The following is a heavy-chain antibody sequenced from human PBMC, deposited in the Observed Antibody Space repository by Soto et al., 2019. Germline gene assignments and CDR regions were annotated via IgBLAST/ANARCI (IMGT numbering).Heavy chain of an antibody. D-gene: IGHD4-4*01. V-gene: IGHV1-69*06. J-gene: IGHJ6*02. CDR1: GGTFSSYA. CDR3: ARGTSAPLTISTVTTFYYYYGMDV. Sequence: QVQLVQSGAEVKKPGSSVKVSCKASGGTFSSYAISWVRQAPGQGLEWMGGIIPIFGTANYAQKFQGRVTITADKSTSTAYMELSSLRSEDTAVYYCARGTSAPLTISTVTTFYYYYGMDVWGQGTTVTVSS. CDR2: IIPIFGTA.